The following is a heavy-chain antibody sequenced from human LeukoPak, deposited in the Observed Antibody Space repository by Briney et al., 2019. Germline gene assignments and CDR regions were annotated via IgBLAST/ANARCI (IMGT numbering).Heavy chain of an antibody. Sequence: SETLSLTCSVSGGSVSSYYWSWIRQPPGKGLEWIGYIYSSGGTNCNPSLKSRVTISVDTSKNQFSLMVSSVTAADTAVYYCARVGSGSYTPFFDYWGQGTLVTVSS. CDR1: GGSVSSYY. J-gene: IGHJ4*02. V-gene: IGHV4-59*02. CDR2: IYSSGGT. CDR3: ARVGSGSYTPFFDY. D-gene: IGHD3-10*01.